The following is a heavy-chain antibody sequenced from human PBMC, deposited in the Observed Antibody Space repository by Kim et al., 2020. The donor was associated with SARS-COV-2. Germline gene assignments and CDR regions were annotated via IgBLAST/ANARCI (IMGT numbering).Heavy chain of an antibody. CDR2: STK. Sequence: STKYYAESVKGRVTISRDNAEKSVSLQMNSLRAEDTAIYYCARGSVNLLLWGQGNLVTVSS. V-gene: IGHV3-7*01. CDR3: ARGSVNLLL. D-gene: IGHD1-26*01. J-gene: IGHJ4*02.